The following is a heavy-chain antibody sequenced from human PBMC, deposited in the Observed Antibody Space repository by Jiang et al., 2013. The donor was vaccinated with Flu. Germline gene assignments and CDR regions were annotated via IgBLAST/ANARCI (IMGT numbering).Heavy chain of an antibody. V-gene: IGHV4-34*01. J-gene: IGHJ6*02. CDR3: ARAGGYSFYYGMDV. CDR2: INHSGST. D-gene: IGHD5-18*01. CDR1: GGSFSGYY. Sequence: LLKPSETLSLTCAVYGGSFSGYYWSWIRQPPGKGLEWIGEINHSGSTNYNPSLKSRVTISVDTSKNQFSLKLSSVTAADTAVYYCARAGGYSFYYGMDVWGQGTTVTVSS.